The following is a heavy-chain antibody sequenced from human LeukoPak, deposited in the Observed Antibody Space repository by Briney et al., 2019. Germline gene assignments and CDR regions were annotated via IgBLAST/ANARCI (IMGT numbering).Heavy chain of an antibody. Sequence: PSETLSLTCAVSGGSISSGGYSWSWIRQPPGKGLEWIGYIYHSGSTYYNPSLKSRVTISVDRSKNQFSLKLSSVTAADTAVYYCARGHSSGWYDYWGQGTLVTVSS. CDR3: ARGHSSGWYDY. D-gene: IGHD6-19*01. V-gene: IGHV4-30-2*01. CDR2: IYHSGST. J-gene: IGHJ4*02. CDR1: GGSISSGGYS.